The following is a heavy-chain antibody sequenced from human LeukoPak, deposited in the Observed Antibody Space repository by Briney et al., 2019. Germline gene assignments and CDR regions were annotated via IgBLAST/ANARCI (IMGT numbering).Heavy chain of an antibody. V-gene: IGHV1-8*01. CDR1: GDTFTSYD. Sequence: GASVKVSCKASGDTFTSYDINWVRQAPGQGLEWMGWMNPNTGNTDYAQKFQGRVTITRDTSTSTAYMELSSLRSEDTAVFYCARGTPESSSSEYWGQGTLVTVSS. CDR3: ARGTPESSSSEY. CDR2: MNPNTGNT. J-gene: IGHJ4*02. D-gene: IGHD6-13*01.